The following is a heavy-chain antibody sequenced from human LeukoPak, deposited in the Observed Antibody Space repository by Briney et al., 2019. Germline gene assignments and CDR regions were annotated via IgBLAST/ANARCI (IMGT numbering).Heavy chain of an antibody. V-gene: IGHV4-39*01. CDR3: ARWGGYNDYYDSSGVDY. D-gene: IGHD3-22*01. CDR2: IYYSGST. CDR1: GGSINSLIYY. Sequence: PSETLSLTCTVSGGSINSLIYYWGWIRQPPGKGLEWIGSIYYSGSTYYNPSLKSRVTISVDTSKNQFSLKLSSVTAADTAVYYCARWGGYNDYYDSSGVDYWGQGTLVTVSS. J-gene: IGHJ4*02.